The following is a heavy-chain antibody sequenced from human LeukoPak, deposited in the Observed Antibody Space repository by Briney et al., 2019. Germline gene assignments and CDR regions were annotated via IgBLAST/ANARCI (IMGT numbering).Heavy chain of an antibody. CDR1: GFTFSSYA. D-gene: IGHD6-19*01. V-gene: IGHV3-23*01. Sequence: GGSLRLSCAASGFTFSSYAMSWVRQAPGKGLEWVSAISGSGGSTYYADSVKGRFTISRDNSKNTLYLQMNSLRAKDTAVYYCAKVRAVASYFDYWGQGTLVTVSS. J-gene: IGHJ4*02. CDR3: AKVRAVASYFDY. CDR2: ISGSGGST.